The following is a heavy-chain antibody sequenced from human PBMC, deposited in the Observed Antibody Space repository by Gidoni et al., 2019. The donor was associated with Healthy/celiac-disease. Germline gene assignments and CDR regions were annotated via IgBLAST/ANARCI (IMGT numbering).Heavy chain of an antibody. CDR3: ARGGNSFRNFDY. D-gene: IGHD4-4*01. Sequence: QVQLQQWGAGLLKPSKTLSLTCAVYGGSFSGYYWSWIRQPPGKGLEWIGEINHSGSTNYNPSLKSRVTISVDTSKNQFSLKLSSVTAADTAVYYCARGGNSFRNFDYWGQGTLVTVSS. CDR2: INHSGST. V-gene: IGHV4-34*01. J-gene: IGHJ4*02. CDR1: GGSFSGYY.